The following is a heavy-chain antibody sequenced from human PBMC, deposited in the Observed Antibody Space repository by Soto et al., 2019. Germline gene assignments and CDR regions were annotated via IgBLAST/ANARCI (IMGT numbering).Heavy chain of an antibody. CDR3: AREDCSSVGCQRGLFYYYGMDV. D-gene: IGHD2-2*01. Sequence: GGSLRLSCVVSGFTFSDHGIRWVRQAPGKGLEWVALISYNGKKEYYADSVKGRFTISRDNSKNTLYLQMNSLRVEDTAVYYCAREDCSSVGCQRGLFYYYGMDVWGQGTTVTVSS. CDR1: GFTFSDHG. CDR2: ISYNGKKE. V-gene: IGHV3-30*03. J-gene: IGHJ6*02.